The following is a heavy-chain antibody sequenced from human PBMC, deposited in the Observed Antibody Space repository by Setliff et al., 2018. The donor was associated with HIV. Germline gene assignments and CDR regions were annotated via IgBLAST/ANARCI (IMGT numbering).Heavy chain of an antibody. V-gene: IGHV4-59*01. CDR3: ASEKNAWSVSDSFYEY. CDR2: VHYSGSN. D-gene: IGHD3-3*01. Sequence: SETLSLTCTVSGLSMSYNYWTWIRQSPGEGREWIGYVHYSGSNRYNPSLKRRVTIPVDTSKKKFSLKLTSMTATDTAVYYWASEKNAWSVSDSFYEYWGQGVPVTVSS. CDR1: GLSMSYNY. J-gene: IGHJ4*02.